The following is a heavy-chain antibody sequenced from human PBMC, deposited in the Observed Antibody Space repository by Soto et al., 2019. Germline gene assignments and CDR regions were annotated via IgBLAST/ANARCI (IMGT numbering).Heavy chain of an antibody. Sequence: QVQLQESGPGLVKPSQTLSLTCTVSGGSISSGGHYWSWIRQHPGKGLEWIGSIYYSGSTYYNPSLKSRLTRSVATSKNQFSLKLSSVTAADTAVYYCARSGMVRGATIDYWGPGTLVTVSS. CDR3: ARSGMVRGATIDY. CDR2: IYYSGST. D-gene: IGHD3-10*01. CDR1: GGSISSGGHY. V-gene: IGHV4-31*03. J-gene: IGHJ4*02.